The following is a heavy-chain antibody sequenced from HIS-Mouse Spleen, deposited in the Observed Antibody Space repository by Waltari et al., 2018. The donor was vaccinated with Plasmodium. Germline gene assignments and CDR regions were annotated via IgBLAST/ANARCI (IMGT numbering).Heavy chain of an antibody. CDR3: ASSWYWYFDL. CDR2: IKQDGREK. Sequence: EVQLVESGGGLVQPGGSLRLSCAASGFTFRRYWMSWVRQAPGKGLEWVANIKQDGREKYYVDSVKGRFTISRDNAKNSLYLQMNSLRAEDTAVYYCASSWYWYFDLWGRGTLVTVSS. J-gene: IGHJ2*01. D-gene: IGHD6-13*01. CDR1: GFTFRRYW. V-gene: IGHV3-7*01.